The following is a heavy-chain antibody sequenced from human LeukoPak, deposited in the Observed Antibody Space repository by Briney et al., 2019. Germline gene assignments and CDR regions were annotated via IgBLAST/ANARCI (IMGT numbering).Heavy chain of an antibody. V-gene: IGHV1-46*01. CDR2: INPSGGST. J-gene: IGHJ4*02. CDR1: GYTFTSYY. CDR3: ARDRQGGYSGSYYGGY. D-gene: IGHD1-26*01. Sequence: ASVKVSCKASGYTFTSYYMHWVRQAPGQGLEWMGIINPSGGSTSYAQKFQGRVTMTRDTSTSTVYIELSSLRSEDTAVYYCARDRQGGYSGSYYGGYWGQGTLVTVSS.